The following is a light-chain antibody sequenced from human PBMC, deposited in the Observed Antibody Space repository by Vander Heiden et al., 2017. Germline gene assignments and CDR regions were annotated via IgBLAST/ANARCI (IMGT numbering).Light chain of an antibody. V-gene: IGKV1-6*01. J-gene: IGKJ2*01. CDR3: LQDASYPYT. CDR1: QGIGND. CDR2: NAF. Sequence: AIQITQSPSSLSASVGDRVSITCRASQGIGNDLGWYQMKPGKAPKLLIYNAFSLQSGVPSRFSGSKSGTEFTLTISSLQPEDFATYYCLQDASYPYTFGQGTKLEIK.